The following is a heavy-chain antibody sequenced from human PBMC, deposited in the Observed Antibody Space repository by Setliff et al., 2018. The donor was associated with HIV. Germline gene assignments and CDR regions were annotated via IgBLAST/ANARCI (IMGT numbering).Heavy chain of an antibody. CDR2: ISGSGDTI. V-gene: IGHV3-23*01. J-gene: IGHJ4*02. CDR1: GFTFDNYG. D-gene: IGHD1-26*01. CDR3: AKSPGTQAYYFDH. Sequence: GGSLRLSCAASGFTFDNYGMTWVRQAPGKGLEWVSGISGSGDTIYYADSVKGRFTIYRDNSKNILSLQMNSLRAEDTAVYYCAKSPGTQAYYFDHWGQGTLVTVSS.